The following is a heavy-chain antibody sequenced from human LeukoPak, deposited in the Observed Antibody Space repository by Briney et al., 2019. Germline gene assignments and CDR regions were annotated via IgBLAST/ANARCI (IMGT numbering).Heavy chain of an antibody. J-gene: IGHJ6*03. V-gene: IGHV1-69*05. Sequence: SVKVSCKASGGTFSSYAISWVRQAPGQGLEWMGGIIPIFGTANYAQKFQGRVTITTDESTSTAYMELNSLRAEDTAEYYCAKRGGTESFYYYYYMDVWGKGTTVTVSS. D-gene: IGHD2-15*01. CDR1: GGTFSSYA. CDR2: IIPIFGTA. CDR3: AKRGGTESFYYYYYMDV.